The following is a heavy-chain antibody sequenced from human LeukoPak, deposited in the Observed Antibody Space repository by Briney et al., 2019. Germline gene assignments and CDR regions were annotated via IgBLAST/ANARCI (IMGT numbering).Heavy chain of an antibody. Sequence: PSETLSLTCTVSGGSISSYYWNWIRQPPGKGLEWIGYIYYSGSTNYNPSLKSRVTISVDTSKNQFSLKLSSVTAADTAVYYCARLGSDCTNGVCYSDYWGQGTLVTVSS. CDR3: ARLGSDCTNGVCYSDY. CDR2: IYYSGST. V-gene: IGHV4-59*08. CDR1: GGSISSYY. J-gene: IGHJ4*02. D-gene: IGHD2-8*01.